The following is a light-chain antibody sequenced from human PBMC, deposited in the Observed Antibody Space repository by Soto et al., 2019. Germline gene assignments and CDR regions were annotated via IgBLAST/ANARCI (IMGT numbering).Light chain of an antibody. CDR3: SSYSGTNYHYV. J-gene: IGLJ1*01. V-gene: IGLV2-8*01. CDR1: SSDVGGYNY. CDR2: EVS. Sequence: QSVLTQPPSASGSFGQSVTISCTGTSSDVGGYNYVSWYQRHPGKAPKFVIYEVSERPSGVPDRFSGSKSGNTASLTVSGLQDDDEADYYCSSYSGTNYHYVIGTGTKVTVL.